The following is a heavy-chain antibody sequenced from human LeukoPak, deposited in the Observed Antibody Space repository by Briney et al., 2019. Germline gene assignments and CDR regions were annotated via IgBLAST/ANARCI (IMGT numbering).Heavy chain of an antibody. J-gene: IGHJ4*02. CDR3: ARYPDYYGSGSYSFDY. CDR2: ISYDGSNK. V-gene: IGHV3-30*04. CDR1: GSTFSSYA. D-gene: IGHD3-10*01. Sequence: GGSLRLSCAASGSTFSSYAMHWVRQAPGKGLEWVAVISYDGSNKYYADSVKGRFTISRDNSKNTLYLQMNSLRAEDTAVYYCARYPDYYGSGSYSFDYWGQGTLVTVSS.